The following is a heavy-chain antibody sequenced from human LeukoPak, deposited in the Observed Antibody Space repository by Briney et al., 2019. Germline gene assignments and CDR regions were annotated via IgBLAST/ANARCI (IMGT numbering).Heavy chain of an antibody. V-gene: IGHV3-23*01. J-gene: IGHJ4*02. CDR2: LSGSGGST. CDR1: GFTFDTYA. CDR3: AKGRCSGGSCYGRGFDY. Sequence: GGSLRLSCAASGFTFDTYAMSWVRQALGKGLEWVSGLSGSGGSTYYADSVKGRFTISRDNAKNTLHLQMNSLRAEDTAVYYCAKGRCSGGSCYGRGFDYWGQGTLVTVSS. D-gene: IGHD2-15*01.